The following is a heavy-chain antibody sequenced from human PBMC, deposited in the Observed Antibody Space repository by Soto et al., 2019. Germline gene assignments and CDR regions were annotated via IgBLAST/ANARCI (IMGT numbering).Heavy chain of an antibody. V-gene: IGHV3-15*07. J-gene: IGHJ3*02. D-gene: IGHD3-16*01. Sequence: EVQLVESGGGLVKPGGSLTLSCAASGFIFNNAWMNWVRQAPGKGLEWVGRIKSKTDGGTTDYAAPVKGRFTISRDDSKNTLYLQMNSLKTEDTAVYYCTHMRWGAFEIWGQGTMVTVSS. CDR3: THMRWGAFEI. CDR1: GFIFNNAW. CDR2: IKSKTDGGTT.